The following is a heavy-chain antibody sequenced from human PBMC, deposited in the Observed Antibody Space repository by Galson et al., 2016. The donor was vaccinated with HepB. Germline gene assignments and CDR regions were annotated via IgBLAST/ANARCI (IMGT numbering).Heavy chain of an antibody. CDR1: GGSISRSNW. D-gene: IGHD3-22*01. J-gene: IGHJ2*01. CDR2: ISHSGTT. Sequence: SETLSLTCAVSGGSISRSNWRSWVRQIPGKGLEWIGQISHSGTTNYNPSLKSRVTISVDKSNTHFSLKLRSVTAADTAIYYCASYYDNDYWYFDLWGRGTLVTVSS. CDR3: ASYYDNDYWYFDL. V-gene: IGHV4-4*02.